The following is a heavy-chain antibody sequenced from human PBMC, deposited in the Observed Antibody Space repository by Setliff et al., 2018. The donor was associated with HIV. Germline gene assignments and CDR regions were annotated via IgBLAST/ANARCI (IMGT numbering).Heavy chain of an antibody. CDR1: GDSISSGSYY. J-gene: IGHJ6*03. D-gene: IGHD5-12*01. V-gene: IGHV4-61*09. Sequence: SETLSLTCSVSGDSISSGSYYWSWIRLPAGKGLEWIGQIHTTGSTNYNPSLKSRVTISIDTSKNQCSLKLNSVTAADTAVYYCARGRKRDGYNFYYYYMDVWDKGTTVTVSS. CDR3: ARGRKRDGYNFYYYYMDV. CDR2: IHTTGST.